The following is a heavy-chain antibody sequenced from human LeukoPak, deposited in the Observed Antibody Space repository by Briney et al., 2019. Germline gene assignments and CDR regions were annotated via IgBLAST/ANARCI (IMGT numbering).Heavy chain of an antibody. CDR2: ISSSSSTI. V-gene: IGHV3-48*01. Sequence: WGSLRLSCAASGFTFSSYSMNWVRQVPGKGLEWVSYISSSSSTIYYANSVKGRFTISRDNAKNSLYLQMNSLRAEDTAVFYCARYPPDPWGQGTLVTVSS. J-gene: IGHJ5*02. CDR3: ARYPPDP. CDR1: GFTFSSYS.